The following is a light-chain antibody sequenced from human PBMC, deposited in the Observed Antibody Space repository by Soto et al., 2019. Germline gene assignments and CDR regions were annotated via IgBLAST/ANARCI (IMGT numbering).Light chain of an antibody. CDR1: QSVGTY. CDR3: QHRSDWPWT. Sequence: DIVLTQSPGTLSLSPGERVTLSCRASQSVGTYLAWYQQKPGQAPRLLIYDASNRGTGIPARFSGSGSGTDFTLTISRLEPEDFAVYYCQHRSDWPWTFGQGTKVEIK. V-gene: IGKV3-11*01. J-gene: IGKJ1*01. CDR2: DAS.